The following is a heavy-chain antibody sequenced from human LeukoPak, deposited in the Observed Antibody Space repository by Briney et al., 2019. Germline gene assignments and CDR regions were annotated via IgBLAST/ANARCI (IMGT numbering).Heavy chain of an antibody. Sequence: GGSLRLSCLTSGFTFSTNTMSWVRQAPGKGLEWISGISGSGASTYYADSVTGRFTISRDNSRNTLYLQMNSLRGDDTAVYYCAKDVGKWESLHFFDYWGQGTLVTVSS. CDR3: AKDVGKWESLHFFDY. CDR2: ISGSGAST. V-gene: IGHV3-23*01. CDR1: GFTFSTNT. J-gene: IGHJ4*02. D-gene: IGHD1-26*01.